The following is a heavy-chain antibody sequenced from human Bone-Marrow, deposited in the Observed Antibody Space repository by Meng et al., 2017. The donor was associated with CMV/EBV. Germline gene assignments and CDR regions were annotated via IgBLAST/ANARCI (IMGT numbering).Heavy chain of an antibody. D-gene: IGHD2-2*02. J-gene: IGHJ1*01. CDR1: GFTFSDYY. CDR2: ISSSSSYI. V-gene: IGHV3-11*06. CDR3: AREVLGMSIPP. Sequence: GGSLRLSCAASGFTFSDYYMSWIRQAPGKGLEWVSSISSSSSYIYYADSVKGRFTISRDNAKKTLYLQMDSLRAGDTAVYYCAREVLGMSIPPWGQGTLVTVSS.